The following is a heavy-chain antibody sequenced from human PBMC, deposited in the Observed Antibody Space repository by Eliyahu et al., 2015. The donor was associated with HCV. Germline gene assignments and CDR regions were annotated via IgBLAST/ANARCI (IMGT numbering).Heavy chain of an antibody. V-gene: IGHV5-10-1*03. J-gene: IGHJ6*02. Sequence: EVQLVQSGAEVKKPGXSLXIPCKGSGXSFTXYWISXVRQMPGKGLXWMGRIDPSDSYTNYSPSFQGHVTISADKSISTAYLQWSSLKASDTAMYYCARSTGYSPVDYYYYYGMDVWGQGTTVTVSS. CDR2: IDPSDSYT. D-gene: IGHD6-13*01. CDR3: ARSTGYSPVDYYYYYGMDV. CDR1: GXSFTXYW.